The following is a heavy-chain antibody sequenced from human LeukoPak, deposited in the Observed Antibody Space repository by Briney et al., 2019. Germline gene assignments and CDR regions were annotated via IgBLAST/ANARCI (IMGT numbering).Heavy chain of an antibody. CDR2: IKPDGSEK. Sequence: GGSLRLSCAASGFTFSGYWMSWVRQTPGKGLEWVANIKPDGSEKYYVDSVKGRSTISRDNAKNSLYLQMNSLRAEDTAVYYCARGGSYSVYWGQGTLVT. V-gene: IGHV3-7*04. D-gene: IGHD1-26*01. CDR3: ARGGSYSVY. J-gene: IGHJ4*02. CDR1: GFTFSGYW.